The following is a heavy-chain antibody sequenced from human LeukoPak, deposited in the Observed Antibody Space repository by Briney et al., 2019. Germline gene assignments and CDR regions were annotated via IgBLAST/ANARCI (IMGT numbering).Heavy chain of an antibody. J-gene: IGHJ4*02. D-gene: IGHD4-17*01. CDR1: GGSFSGYY. V-gene: IGHV4-34*01. CDR3: AREGGLTTGTFDY. CDR2: INHSGST. Sequence: SETLSLTCAVYGGSFSGYYWSWIRQPPGKGLEWIGEINHSGSTNYNPSLKSRVTISVDTSKNQFSLKLSSVTAADTAVYYCAREGGLTTGTFDYWGQGTLVTVSS.